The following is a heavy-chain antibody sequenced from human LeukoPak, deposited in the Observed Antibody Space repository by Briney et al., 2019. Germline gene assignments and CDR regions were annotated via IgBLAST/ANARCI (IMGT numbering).Heavy chain of an antibody. CDR2: INHSGST. CDR1: GGSFSGYY. Sequence: SETLSLTCAVYGGSFSGYYWSWIRQPPGKGLEWIGEINHSGSTNYNPSLRSRVTISVDTSKNQFSLKLSSVTAADTAVYYCASTNVLLWFGELSKTAYFDYWGQGTLVTVSS. D-gene: IGHD3-10*01. V-gene: IGHV4-34*01. CDR3: ASTNVLLWFGELSKTAYFDY. J-gene: IGHJ4*02.